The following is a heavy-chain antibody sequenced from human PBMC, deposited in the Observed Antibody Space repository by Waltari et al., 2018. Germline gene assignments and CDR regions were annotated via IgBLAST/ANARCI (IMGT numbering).Heavy chain of an antibody. CDR1: GFTFKNYW. CDR3: ARVGEFSGFY. D-gene: IGHD5-12*01. CDR2: RKQDGSDK. J-gene: IGHJ4*02. V-gene: IGHV3-7*01. Sequence: EVQLVESGGGLVQPGGSLRLSCVASGFTFKNYWMNWVRQAPGKRLEGVANRKQDGSDKHEVDAVKGRFTISRDNAENSLYLQMNSLRAEDTAVYYCARVGEFSGFYWGQGALVTVSS.